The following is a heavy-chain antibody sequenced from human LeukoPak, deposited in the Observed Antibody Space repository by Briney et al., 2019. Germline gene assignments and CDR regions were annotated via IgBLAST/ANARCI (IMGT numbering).Heavy chain of an antibody. CDR1: GYTLTQLS. CDR2: FDPEDGEI. J-gene: IGHJ4*02. D-gene: IGHD5-24*01. Sequence: ASVKVSCKVSGYTLTQLSIHWVRQAPGKGLEWMGGFDPEDGEIIYAQKFRGRVTMTEDKSTDTAYMELSGLTSDDTAVYYCATESNGYNYYWGQGTLATVSS. V-gene: IGHV1-24*01. CDR3: ATESNGYNYY.